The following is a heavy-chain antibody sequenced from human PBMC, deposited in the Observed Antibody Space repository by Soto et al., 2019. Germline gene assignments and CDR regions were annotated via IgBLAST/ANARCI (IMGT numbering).Heavy chain of an antibody. D-gene: IGHD6-13*01. V-gene: IGHV1-8*01. CDR3: ARVAAAGTYYYYGMDV. CDR1: GYTFTSYD. J-gene: IGHJ6*02. CDR2: MNPNSGNT. Sequence: ASVKVSCKASGYTFTSYDINWVREATGQGLELMGWMNPNSGNTGYAQKFQGRVTMTRNTSISTAYMELSSLRSEDTAVYYCARVAAAGTYYYYGMDVWGQGTTVTVSS.